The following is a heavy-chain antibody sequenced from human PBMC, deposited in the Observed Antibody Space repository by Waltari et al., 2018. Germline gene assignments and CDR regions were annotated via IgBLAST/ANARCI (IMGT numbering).Heavy chain of an antibody. V-gene: IGHV1-69*14. CDR1: GGTFSSYA. J-gene: IGHJ1*01. Sequence: QVQLVQSGAEVKKPGSSVKVSCKASGGTFSSYAISWVRQAPGQGLEWMGGIIPIFVTANYAQKFQGRVTITADKATSTAYMELSSLRSEDTAVYYCARTAGIAVAGTGYFQHWGQGTLVTVSS. D-gene: IGHD6-19*01. CDR3: ARTAGIAVAGTGYFQH. CDR2: IIPIFVTA.